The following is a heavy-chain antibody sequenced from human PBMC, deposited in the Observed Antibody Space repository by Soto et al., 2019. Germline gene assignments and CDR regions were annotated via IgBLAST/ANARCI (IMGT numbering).Heavy chain of an antibody. CDR3: ARGGAYISITWYEGY. D-gene: IGHD6-13*01. CDR1: GFTFSNYA. Sequence: LRLSCAASGFTFSNYAMAWVRQAPGKGLEWVSSITAGGGSAYNADAVKGRFTISRDNSKNTVYLQMNSLRADDTAVYYCARGGAYISITWYEGYWGQGTLVTVSS. V-gene: IGHV3-23*01. J-gene: IGHJ4*02. CDR2: ITAGGGSA.